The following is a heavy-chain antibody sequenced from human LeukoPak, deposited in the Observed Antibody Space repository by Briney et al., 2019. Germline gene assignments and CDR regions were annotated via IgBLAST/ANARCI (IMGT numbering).Heavy chain of an antibody. CDR1: GGSFSDYY. CDR2: INHSGST. V-gene: IGHV4-34*01. D-gene: IGHD6-13*01. Sequence: SETLSLTCAVYGGSFSDYYWSWIRQPPGKGLEWIGEINHSGSTNYNPSLKSRVTISVDTSKNQFSLKLSSVTAADTAVYYCARGWSSSWTWEAFDIWGQGTMVTVSS. J-gene: IGHJ3*02. CDR3: ARGWSSSWTWEAFDI.